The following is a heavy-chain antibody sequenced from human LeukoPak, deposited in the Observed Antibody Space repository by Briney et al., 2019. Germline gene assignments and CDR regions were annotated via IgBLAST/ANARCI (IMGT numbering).Heavy chain of an antibody. CDR3: ARDVLVTSSPDAFDV. Sequence: SQTLSVTCTVSVESITSNGYSWPGMRQPPGKGLEGIGYISYCGNTYSKQSLKRRVTISPDASKNQFSLKLTSLTAADTAVYYCARDVLVTSSPDAFDVWGQGTVVRVSS. J-gene: IGHJ3*01. CDR2: ISYCGNT. CDR1: VESITSNGYS. V-gene: IGHV4-31*03. D-gene: IGHD1-26*01.